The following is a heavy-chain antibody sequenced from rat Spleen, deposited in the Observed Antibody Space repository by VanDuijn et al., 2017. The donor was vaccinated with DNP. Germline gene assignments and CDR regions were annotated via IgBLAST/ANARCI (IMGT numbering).Heavy chain of an antibody. J-gene: IGHJ2*01. CDR1: GFTFSDYN. CDR3: ASRPPPTRGPFDY. CDR2: ISYDDSST. Sequence: EVQLVESGGGLVQPGRSLKLSCAASGFTFSDYNMAWVRQAPKKGLEWVATISYDDSSTYYRDSLKGRFTISRDNAKNTLYLQMDSLRSEDTATYYCASRPPPTRGPFDYWGQGVMVTVSS. D-gene: IGHD1-4*01. V-gene: IGHV5-7*01.